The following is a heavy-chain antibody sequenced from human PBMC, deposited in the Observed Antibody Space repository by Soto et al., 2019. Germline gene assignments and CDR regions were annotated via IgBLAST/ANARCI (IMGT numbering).Heavy chain of an antibody. D-gene: IGHD6-6*01. J-gene: IGHJ4*02. CDR1: GFTFSSYG. CDR2: ISYDGSNK. CDR3: AKVVADRFDY. Sequence: QVQLVESGGGVVQPGRSLRLSCAASGFTFSSYGMHWVRQAPGKGLEWVAVISYDGSNKYYADSVKGRFTISRDNSKNTLYLQMNSLRAEDTAVYYCAKVVADRFDYWGQGTLVTVSS. V-gene: IGHV3-30*18.